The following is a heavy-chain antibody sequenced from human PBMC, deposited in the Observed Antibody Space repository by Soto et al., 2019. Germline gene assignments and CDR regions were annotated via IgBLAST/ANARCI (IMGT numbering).Heavy chain of an antibody. CDR3: ARDFSGTNTLNLDF. V-gene: IGHV1-2*02. CDR1: GYSFTAYY. Sequence: ASVKVSCKASGYSFTAYYIHWVRQAPGQGLEWMGWINPNTGGTNYAQKFQGLVTMTRDTSVNTVFLEMSRLTSGDTAVYYSARDFSGTNTLNLDFWGQGALVTVSS. J-gene: IGHJ4*02. CDR2: INPNTGGT. D-gene: IGHD5-12*01.